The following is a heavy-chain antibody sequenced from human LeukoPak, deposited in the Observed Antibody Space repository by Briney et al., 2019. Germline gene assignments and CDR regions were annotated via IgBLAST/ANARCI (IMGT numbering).Heavy chain of an antibody. CDR3: ATLVPAANWYFDL. CDR1: GFTFSGSA. D-gene: IGHD2-2*01. CDR2: IRSKANNYAT. J-gene: IGHJ2*01. Sequence: PGGSLRLSCAASGFTFSGSAMHWVRQASGKGLEWVGRIRSKANNYATTYAASVKGRFTISRDDSKNTAYLQMNSLRAEDTAVYYCATLVPAANWYFDLWGRGTLVTVSS. V-gene: IGHV3-73*01.